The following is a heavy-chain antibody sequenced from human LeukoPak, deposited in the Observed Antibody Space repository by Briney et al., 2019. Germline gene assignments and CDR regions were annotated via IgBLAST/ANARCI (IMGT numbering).Heavy chain of an antibody. V-gene: IGHV3-30-3*01. D-gene: IGHD4/OR15-4a*01. CDR3: AMLKNP. CDR1: GFTFSSYA. CDR2: ISYDGSNK. Sequence: PGGSLRLSCAASGFTFSSYAMHWVRQAPGKGLEWVAVISYDGSNKYYADSVKGRFTISRDNSKNTLYLQMNSLRAEDTALYYCAMLKNPWGQGTLVTVSS. J-gene: IGHJ5*02.